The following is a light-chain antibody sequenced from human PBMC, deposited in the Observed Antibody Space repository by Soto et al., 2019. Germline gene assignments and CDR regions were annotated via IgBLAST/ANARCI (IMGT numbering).Light chain of an antibody. Sequence: QSVLTQPASVSGSPGQSITISCTGTSSDVGGYNYVSWYQQHPGTAPKLMIYDVTNRPSGVSNRFSGSKSGNTASLTISGLQAEDEAVYYCNSYTSSSTFVVFGGGTKLTVL. V-gene: IGLV2-14*01. CDR1: SSDVGGYNY. J-gene: IGLJ2*01. CDR3: NSYTSSSTFVV. CDR2: DVT.